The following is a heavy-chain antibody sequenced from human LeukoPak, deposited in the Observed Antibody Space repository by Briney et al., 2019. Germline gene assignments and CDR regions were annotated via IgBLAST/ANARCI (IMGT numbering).Heavy chain of an antibody. D-gene: IGHD6-19*01. CDR2: GDYSGGT. Sequence: SETLSLTCTVSGDSFTSVTDYWAWIRQPPGKGLEWIASGDYSGGTYYNPSLESRVAISADMSKNQISLKLTSVTGADTAVYYCAGERGEEYSSGWYKTNYFYNWRQGIRVTVSS. CDR3: AGERGEEYSSGWYKTNYFYN. V-gene: IGHV4-39*07. J-gene: IGHJ4*02. CDR1: GDSFTSVTDY.